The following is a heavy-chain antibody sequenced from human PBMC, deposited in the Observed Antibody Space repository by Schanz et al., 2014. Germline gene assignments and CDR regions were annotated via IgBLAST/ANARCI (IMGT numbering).Heavy chain of an antibody. CDR3: AKDPHKDYGGKPQTLDM. CDR1: GFTVNTNY. D-gene: IGHD4-17*01. V-gene: IGHV3-53*01. CDR2: LYTGGST. Sequence: EVQLVESGGGLIQPGGSLRLSCAVSGFTVNTNYMSWVRQAPGKGLECVSVLYTGGSTFYAESVRGRFFISRDSSKNTLYLQMNSLRAEDTALYFCAKDPHKDYGGKPQTLDMWGQGTMVTVSS. J-gene: IGHJ3*02.